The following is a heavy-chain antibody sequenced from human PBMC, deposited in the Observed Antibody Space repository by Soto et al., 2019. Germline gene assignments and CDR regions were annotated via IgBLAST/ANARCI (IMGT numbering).Heavy chain of an antibody. CDR1: GGTFSSYT. CDR3: ASPPVADVAFDI. V-gene: IGHV1-69*02. CDR2: IIPILGIA. J-gene: IGHJ3*02. D-gene: IGHD6-19*01. Sequence: QVQLVQSGAEVKKPGSSVKVSCKASGGTFSSYTISWVRQAPGPGLEWMGRIIPILGIAKYAEKFQGRVTITADKSTSTAYMELSSLRSEDTAVYYCASPPVADVAFDIWGQGTMVTVSS.